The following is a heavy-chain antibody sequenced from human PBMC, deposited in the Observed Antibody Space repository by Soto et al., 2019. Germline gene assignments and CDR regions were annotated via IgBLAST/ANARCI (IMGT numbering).Heavy chain of an antibody. CDR1: GYSFTSYW. CDR2: IYPGDSDT. Sequence: PGESLKISCKGSGYSFTSYWIGWVRQMPGKGLEWMGIIYPGDSDTRYSPSFQGQVTISADKSISTAYLQWSSLKASDTAMYYCARDHYYDSSGYLRVGMDVWGQGXTVTVSS. CDR3: ARDHYYDSSGYLRVGMDV. V-gene: IGHV5-51*01. J-gene: IGHJ6*02. D-gene: IGHD3-22*01.